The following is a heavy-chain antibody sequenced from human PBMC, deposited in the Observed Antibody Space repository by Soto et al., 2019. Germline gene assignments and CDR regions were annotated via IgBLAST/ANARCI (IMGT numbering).Heavy chain of an antibody. V-gene: IGHV4-34*01. CDR3: ARFWSGYSRWFDY. CDR1: GGSFSGYY. D-gene: IGHD3-3*01. Sequence: PSETRSLTGAVYGGSFSGYYWSWIRQPPGKGLEGRGEINHSGSTNYNPSLKSRVTISVDTSKNQFSLKLSSVTAADTAVYYCARFWSGYSRWFDYWGQGTLVTVSS. CDR2: INHSGST. J-gene: IGHJ4*02.